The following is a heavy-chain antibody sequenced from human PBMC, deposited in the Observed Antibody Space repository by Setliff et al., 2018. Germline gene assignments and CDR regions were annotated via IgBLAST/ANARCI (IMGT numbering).Heavy chain of an antibody. J-gene: IGHJ4*02. D-gene: IGHD3-10*01. CDR3: AGLYYYGSGSYPAPIDY. CDR1: GYSISSGYY. Sequence: NPSETLSLTCAVSGYSISSGYYWGWIRQPPGKGLEWIGSIYYSGSTYYNPSLKSRVTISVDTSKNQFSLKLSSVTAADTAVYYCAGLYYYGSGSYPAPIDYWGQGTLVTVSS. CDR2: IYYSGST. V-gene: IGHV4-38-2*01.